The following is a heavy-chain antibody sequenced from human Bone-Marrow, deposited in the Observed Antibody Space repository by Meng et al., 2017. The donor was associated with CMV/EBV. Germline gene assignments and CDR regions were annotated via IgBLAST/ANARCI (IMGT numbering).Heavy chain of an antibody. CDR2: IHYSGSS. CDR3: ARGHTDSGSFVGYYAMDV. CDR1: GASISSYY. Sequence: SETLSLTCTVPGASISSYYWSWIRQPPGRGLEWIGNIHYSGSSNYNPSLKGRVTMSVATSEDQFSLRLNSVTAADTAVYYCARGHTDSGSFVGYYAMDVWGQGATVTVSS. D-gene: IGHD1-26*01. J-gene: IGHJ6*02. V-gene: IGHV4-59*01.